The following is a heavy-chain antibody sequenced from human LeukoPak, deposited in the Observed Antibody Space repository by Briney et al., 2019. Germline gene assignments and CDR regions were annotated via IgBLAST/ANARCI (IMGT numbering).Heavy chain of an antibody. CDR2: IYSSGST. CDR1: GGSNTNPSYY. CDR3: ARGTSYGSGSYEYFDY. V-gene: IGHV4-61*02. D-gene: IGHD3-10*01. J-gene: IGHJ4*02. Sequence: SETLSLTCTVSGGSNTNPSYYWSWIRQPDGKGLEWIGRIYSSGSTNYNPSLKSRVTLSIDTSKNQFSLKVNAVTAADTAGYYCARGTSYGSGSYEYFDYWGQGTLVTVSS.